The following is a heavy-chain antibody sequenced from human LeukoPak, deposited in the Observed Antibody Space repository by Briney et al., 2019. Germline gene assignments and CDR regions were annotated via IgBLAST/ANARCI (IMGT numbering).Heavy chain of an antibody. V-gene: IGHV4-59*08. CDR2: VYESGDT. J-gene: IGHJ5*01. CDR1: GGSISSYY. D-gene: IGHD1-1*01. Sequence: SETLSLTCTVSGGSISSYYWSWIRQPLGKGLEWIAYVYESGDTRYKPSLRSRVTISLDTSKNQFSLKLTSVTAADTAVYYCARHFLQGGFDSWGQGTLVTVSS. CDR3: ARHFLQGGFDS.